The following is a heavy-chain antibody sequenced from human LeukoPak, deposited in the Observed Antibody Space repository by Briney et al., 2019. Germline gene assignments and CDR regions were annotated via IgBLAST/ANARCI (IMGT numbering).Heavy chain of an antibody. D-gene: IGHD3-3*01. V-gene: IGHV3-7*03. CDR2: IKQDGSEK. Sequence: GGSLRLSCSASGFTFSSYWMSWVRQAPGKGLEWVANIKQDGSEKYYVDSVKGRFTISRDNAKNSLYLQMNSLRAEDTAVYYCASLLTYYDFWSGYGSWFDCWGQGTLVTVSS. CDR3: ASLLTYYDFWSGYGSWFDC. J-gene: IGHJ4*02. CDR1: GFTFSSYW.